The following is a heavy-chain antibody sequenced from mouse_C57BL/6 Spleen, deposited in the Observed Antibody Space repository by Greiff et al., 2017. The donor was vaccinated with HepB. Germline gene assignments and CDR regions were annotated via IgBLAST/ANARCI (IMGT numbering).Heavy chain of an antibody. CDR2: IHPNSGST. V-gene: IGHV1-64*01. D-gene: IGHD4-1*01. Sequence: VQLQQPGAELVKPGASVKLSCKASGYTFTSYWMHWVKQRPGQGLEWIGMIHPNSGSTNYNEKFKSKATLTVDKSSSTAYMQLSSLTSEDSAVYYCARETGTGPFAYWGQGTLVTVSA. J-gene: IGHJ3*01. CDR1: GYTFTSYW. CDR3: ARETGTGPFAY.